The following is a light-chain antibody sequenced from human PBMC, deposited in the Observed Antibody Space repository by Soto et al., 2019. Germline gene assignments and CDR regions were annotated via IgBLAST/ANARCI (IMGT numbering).Light chain of an antibody. V-gene: IGKV1-5*01. CDR3: QQHNSFPIT. CDR2: DAS. CDR1: QSISSW. J-gene: IGKJ5*01. Sequence: DIQMTQSPSTLSASVGDRVTITCRASQSISSWLAWYQQKPGKAPKLLIYDASTLESGVPSRFSGGGSGTEFILTISSLQPDDFATYYCQQHNSFPITFGQGTRLEIK.